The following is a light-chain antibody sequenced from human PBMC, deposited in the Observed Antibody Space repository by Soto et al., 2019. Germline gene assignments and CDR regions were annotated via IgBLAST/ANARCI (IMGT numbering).Light chain of an antibody. Sequence: QSVLTQSPSASASLGASVKLTCTLSSGHSSYAIAWHQQQPEKGPRYLMKLNSDGSHSKGDGIPDRFSGSSSGAERDLTISGLQSEDEADYYCQTWGTGLLVFGGGTKLTVL. CDR2: LNSDGSH. J-gene: IGLJ3*02. V-gene: IGLV4-69*01. CDR1: SGHSSYA. CDR3: QTWGTGLLV.